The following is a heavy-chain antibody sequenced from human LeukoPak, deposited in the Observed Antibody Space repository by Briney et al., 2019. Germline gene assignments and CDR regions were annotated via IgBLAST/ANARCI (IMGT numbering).Heavy chain of an antibody. CDR1: GFTFDDYA. CDR3: AREYDSSGYSY. J-gene: IGHJ4*02. V-gene: IGHV3-23*01. Sequence: GRSLRLSCAASGFTFDDYAMHWVRQAPGKGLEWVSGISGSGGSTYYAESVKGRCTISRDNSKNTLYLQMNSLRAEDTAVHYCAREYDSSGYSYWGQGTLVTVSS. CDR2: ISGSGGST. D-gene: IGHD3-22*01.